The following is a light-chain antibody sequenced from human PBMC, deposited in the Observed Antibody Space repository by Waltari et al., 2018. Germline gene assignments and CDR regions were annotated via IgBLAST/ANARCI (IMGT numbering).Light chain of an antibody. Sequence: QSVLTQPPSVSAAPGQRVTLPCYGGSPNIGNNYVSWYRQFPGTAPKLLIYENTERPSGIPGRFSGSKSGTSATLDITGLQAGDEADYYCGTWDSSLSGAVFGGGTHLTVL. V-gene: IGLV1-51*02. J-gene: IGLJ7*01. CDR3: GTWDSSLSGAV. CDR1: SPNIGNNY. CDR2: ENT.